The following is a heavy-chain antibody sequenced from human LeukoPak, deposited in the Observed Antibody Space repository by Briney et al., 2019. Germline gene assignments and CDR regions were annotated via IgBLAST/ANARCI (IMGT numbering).Heavy chain of an antibody. CDR2: IYYSGST. CDR3: AIWRGLGYCSSTSCFRFDP. CDR1: GGSISSYY. Sequence: SETLSLTCTLSGGSISSYYWSWIRQPPGKGLEWIGYIYYSGSTNYNPSLKSRVTISVDTSKNQFSLKLSSVTAADTAVYYCAIWRGLGYCSSTSCFRFDPWGQGTLVTVSS. J-gene: IGHJ5*02. D-gene: IGHD2-2*01. V-gene: IGHV4-59*01.